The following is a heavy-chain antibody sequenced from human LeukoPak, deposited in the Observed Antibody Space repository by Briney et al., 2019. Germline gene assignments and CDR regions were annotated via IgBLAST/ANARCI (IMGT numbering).Heavy chain of an antibody. D-gene: IGHD4-11*01. CDR2: ISYDGSNK. Sequence: GRSLRLSCAASGFTFSSYAMHWVRQAPGKGLEWVAVISYDGSNKYYADSVKGRFTISRDNSKNTLYLQMNSLRAEDTAVYYCARDNYGSFDYWGQGTLVTVSS. CDR3: ARDNYGSFDY. V-gene: IGHV3-30*04. CDR1: GFTFSSYA. J-gene: IGHJ4*02.